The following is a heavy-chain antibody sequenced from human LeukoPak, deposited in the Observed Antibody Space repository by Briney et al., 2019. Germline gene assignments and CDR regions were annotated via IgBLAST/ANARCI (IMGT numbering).Heavy chain of an antibody. J-gene: IGHJ2*01. D-gene: IGHD1-26*01. CDR3: ARSPLKKWGLLPYWYFDL. CDR2: IYPGDSDT. V-gene: IGHV5-51*01. CDR1: GYSFTSYW. Sequence: KAGESLKISCKGSGYSFTSYWIGWVRQMPGKGLEWMGIIYPGDSDTRYSPSFQGQVTISADKSISTAYLQWSSLKASDTAMYYCARSPLKKWGLLPYWYFDLWGRGTLVTVSS.